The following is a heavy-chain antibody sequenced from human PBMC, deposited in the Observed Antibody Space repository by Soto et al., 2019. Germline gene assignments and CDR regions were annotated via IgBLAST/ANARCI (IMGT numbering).Heavy chain of an antibody. CDR2: IWYDGSNK. CDR1: GFTFSSYG. V-gene: IGHV3-33*01. Sequence: QVQLVESGGGVVQPGRSLRLSCAASGFTFSSYGMHWVRQAPGKGLEWVAVIWYDGSNKYYADSVKGRFTISRDNSKNTLYLQMNSLRAEDTAVYYCARDNDFGQLVPFDYWGQGTLVTVSS. D-gene: IGHD6-6*01. J-gene: IGHJ4*02. CDR3: ARDNDFGQLVPFDY.